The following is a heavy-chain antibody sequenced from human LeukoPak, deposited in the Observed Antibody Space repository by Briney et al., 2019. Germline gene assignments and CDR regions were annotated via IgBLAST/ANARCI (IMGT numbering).Heavy chain of an antibody. CDR2: ITSSGGTT. CDR1: GFTFSNYA. D-gene: IGHD3-3*01. Sequence: PGGSLRLSCAASGFTFSNYAMSWVRQAAGKGLEWVSAITSSGGTTYYADSVKGRFTISRDNSKNTLYLQMNSLRAEDTAVYYCAVLWASFYDFWGANDAFDIWGQGTMVTLSS. CDR3: AVLWASFYDFWGANDAFDI. J-gene: IGHJ3*02. V-gene: IGHV3-23*01.